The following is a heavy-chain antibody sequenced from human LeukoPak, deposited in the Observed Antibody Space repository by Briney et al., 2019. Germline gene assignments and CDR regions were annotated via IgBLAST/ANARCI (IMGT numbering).Heavy chain of an antibody. CDR2: INPNTGNP. Sequence: ASVKVSCKASGYTFTSYATNWVRQAPGQGPEWMGGINPNTGNPTYAQGFTGRFVFSLDTSVSTAYLQISSLKAEDTAVYYCARDNYSSGASAFDIWGQGTMVTVSS. D-gene: IGHD6-25*01. J-gene: IGHJ3*02. V-gene: IGHV7-4-1*02. CDR1: GYTFTSYA. CDR3: ARDNYSSGASAFDI.